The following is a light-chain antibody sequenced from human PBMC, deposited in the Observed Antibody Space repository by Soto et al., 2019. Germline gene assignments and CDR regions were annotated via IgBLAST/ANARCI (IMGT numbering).Light chain of an antibody. Sequence: QSALAQPASVSGSPGQSITISCTGTSSDVGSYNLVSWYQQHPGKARKLMIYEVSKRPSGVSNRFSGSKSGNTASLTISGLQAEDEADYSCCSYGGRNTFVFGSGTKVTVL. CDR3: CSYGGRNTFV. CDR1: SSDVGSYNL. CDR2: EVS. J-gene: IGLJ1*01. V-gene: IGLV2-23*02.